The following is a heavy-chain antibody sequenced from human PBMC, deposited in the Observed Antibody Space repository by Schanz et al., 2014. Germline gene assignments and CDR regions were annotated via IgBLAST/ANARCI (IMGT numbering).Heavy chain of an antibody. V-gene: IGHV3-7*03. D-gene: IGHD7-27*01. CDR3: ARENLNWEAFDI. Sequence: VQLEESGGGVVQPGGSLRLSCVASGFSFSGFAVHWVRQAPGKGLEWVANIKQDGIEKYYVDSVKGRFTISRDNAKNSLYLEMTSLRGEDTAVYYCARENLNWEAFDIWGQGTVVTVSS. J-gene: IGHJ3*02. CDR1: GFSFSGFA. CDR2: IKQDGIEK.